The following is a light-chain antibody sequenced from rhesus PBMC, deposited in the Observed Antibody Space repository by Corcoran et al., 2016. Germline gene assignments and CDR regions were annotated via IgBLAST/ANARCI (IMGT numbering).Light chain of an antibody. CDR1: QSISSW. J-gene: IGKJ4*01. CDR2: KAS. Sequence: DIQMTQSPSSLSASVGDTVTITCRASQSISSWLDWYQQKPGKAPNLMIYKASSLQSRVPSRFSGSGSGTDLTLTISSLQPEDFATYYCLQYSSSPLTFGGGTKVEIK. CDR3: LQYSSSPLT. V-gene: IGKV1-22*01.